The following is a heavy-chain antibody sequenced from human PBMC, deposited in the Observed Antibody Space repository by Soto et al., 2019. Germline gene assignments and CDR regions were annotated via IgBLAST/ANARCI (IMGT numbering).Heavy chain of an antibody. CDR3: AGQSLGTTRDFDY. CDR1: GGSISSSSYY. V-gene: IGHV4-39*01. J-gene: IGHJ4*02. D-gene: IGHD1-26*01. CDR2: IYYSGST. Sequence: SETLSLTCTVSGGSISSSSYYWGWIRQPPGKGLEWIGSIYYSGSTYYNPSLKSRVTISVDTSKNHFSLRLSSVTAADTAVYYCAGQSLGTTRDFDYWGQGTLVT.